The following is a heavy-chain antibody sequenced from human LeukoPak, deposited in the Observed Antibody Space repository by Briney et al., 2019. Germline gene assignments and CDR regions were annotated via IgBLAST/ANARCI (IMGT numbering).Heavy chain of an antibody. D-gene: IGHD3-10*01. CDR1: GYTFTGYY. J-gene: IGHJ6*03. CDR2: INPNSGGT. CDR3: ARGVPMVRGVTRLLYYYYYMDV. Sequence: ASVKVSCKASGYTFTGYYMHWVRQAPGQGLEWMGWINPNSGGTNYAQKFQGRVTMTRDTSISTAYMELSRLRSDDTAVYYCARGVPMVRGVTRLLYYYYYMDVWGKGTTVTISS. V-gene: IGHV1-2*02.